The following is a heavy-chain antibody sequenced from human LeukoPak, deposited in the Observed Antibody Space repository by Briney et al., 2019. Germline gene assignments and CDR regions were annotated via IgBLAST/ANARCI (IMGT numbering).Heavy chain of an antibody. CDR3: ARHTRGLGTTINFYGMDV. CDR1: GGSISSYY. Sequence: TSETLSLTCTVSGGSISSYYWSWIRQPPGKGLEWIGFIYYTGTTNYNPSLKSRVTISVDTSKNQFSLKLSAVTAADTAVYYCARHTRGLGTTINFYGMDVWGQGTTVTVSS. CDR2: IYYTGTT. D-gene: IGHD1-26*01. V-gene: IGHV4-59*08. J-gene: IGHJ6*02.